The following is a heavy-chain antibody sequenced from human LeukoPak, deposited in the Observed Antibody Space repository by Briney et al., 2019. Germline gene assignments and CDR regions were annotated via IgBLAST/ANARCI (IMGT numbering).Heavy chain of an antibody. V-gene: IGHV1-2*06. CDR2: INPNSGGT. Sequence: ASVKVSCKASGYTFTGYYMHWVRQAPGQGLEWMGRINPNSGGTNYAQKFQGRVTMTRDTSISTAYMELSRLRSGDTAVYYCARMGGVVVAFDDAFDIWGQGTMVTVSS. D-gene: IGHD2-15*01. J-gene: IGHJ3*02. CDR1: GYTFTGYY. CDR3: ARMGGVVVAFDDAFDI.